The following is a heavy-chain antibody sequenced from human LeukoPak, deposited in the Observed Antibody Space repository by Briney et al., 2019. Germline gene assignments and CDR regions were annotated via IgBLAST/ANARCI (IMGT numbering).Heavy chain of an antibody. V-gene: IGHV3-23*01. CDR2: ISGSGGST. Sequence: GGSLRLSCAASGFTFSSYAMSWVRQAPGKGLEWISAISGSGGSTYYADSVKGRFTISRDNSNNTLYLQTNSLRAEDTAVYYCAKGGADTDYYDSSGTVSYFDYWGQGTLVTVSS. CDR3: AKGGADTDYYDSSGTVSYFDY. D-gene: IGHD3-22*01. J-gene: IGHJ4*02. CDR1: GFTFSSYA.